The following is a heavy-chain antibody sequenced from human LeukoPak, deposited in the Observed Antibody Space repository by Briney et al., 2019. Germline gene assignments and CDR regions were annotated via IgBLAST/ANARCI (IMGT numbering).Heavy chain of an antibody. Sequence: GSLRLSCAASGFTFSSYSMNWVRQAPGKGLEWVSSISSSSSYIYYADSVKGRFTISRDNAKNSLYLQMNSLRAEDTAVYYCARLPVTSTANSGSYYVDYWGQGTLVTVSS. V-gene: IGHV3-21*01. CDR1: GFTFSSYS. CDR2: ISSSSSYI. J-gene: IGHJ4*02. D-gene: IGHD1-26*01. CDR3: ARLPVTSTANSGSYYVDY.